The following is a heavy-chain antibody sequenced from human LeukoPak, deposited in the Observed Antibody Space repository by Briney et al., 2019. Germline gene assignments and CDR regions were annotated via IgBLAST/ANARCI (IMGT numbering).Heavy chain of an antibody. J-gene: IGHJ6*02. CDR2: INHSGST. Sequence: SETLSLTCAVYGGSFSGYYWSWIRQPPGKGLEWIGEINHSGSTNYNPSLKSRVTISVDTSKNQFSLKLSSVTAADTAVYYCARGNTRGGYCSSTSCYKYYYHYGMDVWGQGTTVTVSS. CDR3: ARGNTRGGYCSSTSCYKYYYHYGMDV. CDR1: GGSFSGYY. D-gene: IGHD2-2*02. V-gene: IGHV4-34*01.